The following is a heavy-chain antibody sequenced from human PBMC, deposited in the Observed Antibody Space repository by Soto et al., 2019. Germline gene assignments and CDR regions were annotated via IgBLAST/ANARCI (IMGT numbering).Heavy chain of an antibody. J-gene: IGHJ6*02. D-gene: IGHD5-12*01. CDR1: GYTFTSYG. CDR2: ISAYNGKT. V-gene: IGHV1-18*01. Sequence: QVQLVQSGGEVKKPGASVKLSCTASGYTFTSYGISWVRQAPGQGLEWMGWISAYNGKTNYAQNVQGRVTMTTDTPTRTAYMDRRSLSSDDTAVSYCARGGDVKYYHGMDVWGQGTTATVSS. CDR3: ARGGDVKYYHGMDV.